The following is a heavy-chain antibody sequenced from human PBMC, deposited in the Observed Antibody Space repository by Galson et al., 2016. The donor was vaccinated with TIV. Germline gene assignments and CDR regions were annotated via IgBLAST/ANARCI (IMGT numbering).Heavy chain of an antibody. V-gene: IGHV1-69*06. CDR2: IIPIFGPP. D-gene: IGHD6-6*01. CDR1: GGTFSNYA. CDR3: VKGEYSNSSPLGDP. J-gene: IGHJ5*02. Sequence: SVKVSCKASGGTFSNYAFNWVRQAPGQGLEWLGRIIPIFGPPNYARKFQGRLTLNADIFTRTVYMELTSLASEDTAVFYCVKGEYSNSSPLGDPWGQGTLVTVSS.